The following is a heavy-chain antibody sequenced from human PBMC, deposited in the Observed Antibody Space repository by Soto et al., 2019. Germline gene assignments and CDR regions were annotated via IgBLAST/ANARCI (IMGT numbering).Heavy chain of an antibody. CDR3: ARGDRGGSGSPASYYYSGWDV. CDR1: GFTLSSYA. Sequence: DVQLLESGGNLVQPGGSLTLSCSASGFTLSSYAISLVRQAPGKGLVWVSSIRAGGDMTYNSDSVKGRFTISRDNANNAVFLQMHNLRIEDTALYYCARGDRGGSGSPASYYYSGWDVWGQGATVTVS. D-gene: IGHD3-10*01. CDR2: IRAGGDMT. J-gene: IGHJ6*02. V-gene: IGHV3-23*01.